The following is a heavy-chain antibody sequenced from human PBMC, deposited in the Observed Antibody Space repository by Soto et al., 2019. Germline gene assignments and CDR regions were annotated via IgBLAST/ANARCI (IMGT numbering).Heavy chain of an antibody. CDR1: GGSFSGYY. V-gene: IGHV4-34*01. J-gene: IGHJ6*02. Sequence: SETLSLTCGVLGGSFSGYYWSWIRQPPGKGLEWIGEINHSGSTNYNPSLKSRVTISVDTSKNQFSLKLSSVTAADTAVYYCAYSYGYIEDYYGMDVWGQGTTVTVSS. CDR3: AYSYGYIEDYYGMDV. D-gene: IGHD5-18*01. CDR2: INHSGST.